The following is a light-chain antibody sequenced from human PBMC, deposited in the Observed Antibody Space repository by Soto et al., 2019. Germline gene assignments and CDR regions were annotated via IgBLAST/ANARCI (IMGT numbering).Light chain of an antibody. V-gene: IGLV2-14*01. CDR3: SSYTKTDSWV. Sequence: QSALTQPASVSGSPGQSITISCTGTNGDVGGYNYVSWYQQHPGKAPKLMIYDVSNRPSGVSNRFSGSKSGNTASLTISGLQAEDEADYYCSSYTKTDSWVFGGGTKLTVL. CDR2: DVS. J-gene: IGLJ3*02. CDR1: NGDVGGYNY.